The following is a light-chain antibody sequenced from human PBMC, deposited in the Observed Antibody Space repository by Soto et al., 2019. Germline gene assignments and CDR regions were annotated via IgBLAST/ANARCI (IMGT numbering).Light chain of an antibody. CDR3: QKYNSAPPWT. CDR2: DAS. CDR1: QNIRNW. Sequence: DIQMTQSPSTLSASVGDSVTITCRASQNIRNWLAWYQQKPGKAPNPLIYDASSLKSGVPARFSGSGSGTDFTLTISSLQPEDVATYYCQKYNSAPPWTFGQGTKVDIK. J-gene: IGKJ1*01. V-gene: IGKV1-5*01.